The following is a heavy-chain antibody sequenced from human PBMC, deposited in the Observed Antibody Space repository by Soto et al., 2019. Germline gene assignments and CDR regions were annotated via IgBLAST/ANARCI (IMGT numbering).Heavy chain of an antibody. J-gene: IGHJ6*04. D-gene: IGHD2-15*01. Sequence: SVKVSCKASGGTFSRYTISWVRQAPGQGLEWMGRIIPILGIANYAQKFQGRVTITADKSTSTAYMELSSLRSEDTAVYYCARGGRVVVAAPVSLAFWGKGTTVTVSP. CDR3: ARGGRVVVAAPVSLAF. CDR1: GGTFSRYT. CDR2: IIPILGIA. V-gene: IGHV1-69*02.